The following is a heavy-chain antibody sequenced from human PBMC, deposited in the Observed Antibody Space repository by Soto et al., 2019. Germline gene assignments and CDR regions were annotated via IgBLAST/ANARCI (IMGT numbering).Heavy chain of an antibody. CDR2: ISAYNGNT. CDR3: ARQTTIVGVVVSRSGMDV. D-gene: IGHD3-3*01. V-gene: IGHV1-18*04. Sequence: ASVKVSCKASGYTFTSYGISWVRQAPGQGLEWMGWISAYNGNTNYAQKLQGRVTMTTDTSTSTAYMELRSLRSDDTAVYYCARQTTIVGVVVSRSGMDVWRQGTTVTVSS. J-gene: IGHJ6*02. CDR1: GYTFTSYG.